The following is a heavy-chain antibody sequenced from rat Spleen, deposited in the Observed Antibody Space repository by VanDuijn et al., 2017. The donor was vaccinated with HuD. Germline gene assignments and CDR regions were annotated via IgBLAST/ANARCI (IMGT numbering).Heavy chain of an antibody. D-gene: IGHD1-11*01. CDR1: GFTYSNYV. J-gene: IGHJ2*01. Sequence: EVQLVESGGGLVQPGRSLKLSCAASGFTYSNYVMAWVRQAPTKGLEWVASISTGGGNTYYRDSVKGRFTISRDNAKNTLYLQMDSLRSEDTATYYCAKGVNYGGSYYFDYWGQGVMVTVSS. V-gene: IGHV5S13*01. CDR3: AKGVNYGGSYYFDY. CDR2: ISTGGGNT.